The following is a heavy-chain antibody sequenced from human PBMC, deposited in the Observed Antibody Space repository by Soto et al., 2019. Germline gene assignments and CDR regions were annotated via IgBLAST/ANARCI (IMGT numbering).Heavy chain of an antibody. CDR2: IYYSGST. V-gene: IGHV4-39*01. CDR3: ARQGYSSGFQSLYYYYGMDV. J-gene: IGHJ6*02. Sequence: NPSETLSLTCTVSGGSISSSSYYWGWIRQPPGKGLEWIGSIYYSGSTYYNPSLKSRVTISVDTSKNQFSLKLSSVTAADTAVYYCARQGYSSGFQSLYYYYGMDVWGLGTTVTVSS. D-gene: IGHD6-19*01. CDR1: GGSISSSSYY.